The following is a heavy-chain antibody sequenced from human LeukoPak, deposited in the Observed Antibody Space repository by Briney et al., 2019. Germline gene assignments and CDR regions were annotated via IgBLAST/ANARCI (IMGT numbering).Heavy chain of an antibody. CDR3: ARAKPKNMVRGLIMRRESRYYFDY. Sequence: TGGSLRLSCAASGLTFDDYAMHWVRQAPGKGLEWVSGISWNSGSIGYADSVKGRFTISRDNSKSTLYIQMNSLRAEDTAVYYCARAKPKNMVRGLIMRRESRYYFDYWGQGTLVTVSS. CDR2: ISWNSGSI. CDR1: GLTFDDYA. V-gene: IGHV3-9*01. D-gene: IGHD3-10*01. J-gene: IGHJ4*02.